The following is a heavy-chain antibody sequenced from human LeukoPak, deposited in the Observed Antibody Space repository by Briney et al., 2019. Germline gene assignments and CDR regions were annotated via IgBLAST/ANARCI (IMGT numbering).Heavy chain of an antibody. CDR2: IHHSGST. V-gene: IGHV4-38-2*02. CDR3: ARITPLLDIRQLGPDELDY. J-gene: IGHJ4*02. D-gene: IGHD5-12*01. Sequence: SETLSLTCTVSGYSISSGYYWGWIRQPPGKGLEWIGSIHHSGSTYYNPSLKSRVTISVDTSKNRFSLKLSSVTAADTAVYYCARITPLLDIRQLGPDELDYWGQGTLVTVSS. CDR1: GYSISSGYY.